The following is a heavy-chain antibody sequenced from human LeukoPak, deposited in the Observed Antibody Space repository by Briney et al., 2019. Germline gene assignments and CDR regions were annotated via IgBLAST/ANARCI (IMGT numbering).Heavy chain of an antibody. Sequence: PSETLSLTCTVSGGSISGYYWSWIRQPPGKGLEWIGEINHSGGANYNPSLKSRVTISVDTSKNQFSLKLSSVTAADTAVYYCAREYSSNQNWFDPWGQGTLVTVSS. CDR1: GGSISGYY. J-gene: IGHJ5*02. D-gene: IGHD6-13*01. CDR3: AREYSSNQNWFDP. CDR2: INHSGGA. V-gene: IGHV4-34*01.